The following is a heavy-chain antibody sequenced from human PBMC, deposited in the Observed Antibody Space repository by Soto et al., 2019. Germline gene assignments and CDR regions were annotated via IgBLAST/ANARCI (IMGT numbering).Heavy chain of an antibody. CDR1: GFTFDDYT. CDR2: ISWDGGST. Sequence: GGSLRLSCAASGFTFDDYTMHWVRQAPGKGLEWVSLISWDGGSTYYADSVKGRFTISRDNSKNSLYLQMNSLRTEDTALYYCAKVTSAVAGYYYYGMDVWGQGTTVTVSS. CDR3: AKVTSAVAGYYYYGMDV. J-gene: IGHJ6*02. D-gene: IGHD6-19*01. V-gene: IGHV3-43*01.